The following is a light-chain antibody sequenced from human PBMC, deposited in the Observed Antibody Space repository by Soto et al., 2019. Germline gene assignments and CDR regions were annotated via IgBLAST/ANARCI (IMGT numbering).Light chain of an antibody. CDR2: DAS. CDR3: QQRSNWPRT. Sequence: EVVMTQSPATLSVSPGEGVTLSCRASQGIGDTLAWYQHKPGQTPRLLIYDASNRATGIPARFSGSGSGTDFTLTISSLEPEDFAVYYCQQRSNWPRTFGQGTKVDIK. J-gene: IGKJ1*01. CDR1: QGIGDT. V-gene: IGKV3-11*01.